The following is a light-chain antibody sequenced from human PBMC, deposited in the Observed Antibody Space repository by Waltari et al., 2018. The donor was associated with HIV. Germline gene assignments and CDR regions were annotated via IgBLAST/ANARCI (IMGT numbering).Light chain of an antibody. CDR2: EDS. J-gene: IGLJ3*02. CDR1: ALPKKY. CDR3: YSTDSSGNHRGV. V-gene: IGLV3-10*01. Sequence: SYELTQPPSVSVSPGQTARITCSGDALPKKYASWYQQKSGQGPVLVIYEDSKRPSGIPERLSGYSSGRMATLTISGAQVEDEADYYCYSTDSSGNHRGVFGGGTKLTVL.